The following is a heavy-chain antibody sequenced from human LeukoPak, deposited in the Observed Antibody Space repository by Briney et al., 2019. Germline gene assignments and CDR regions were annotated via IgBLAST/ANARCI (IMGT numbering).Heavy chain of an antibody. CDR3: ARDSGYNAFDY. CDR1: GFTFSSYS. J-gene: IGHJ4*02. D-gene: IGHD5-12*01. V-gene: IGHV3-21*04. CDR2: IGSSSSYI. Sequence: GGSLRLSCAASGFTFSSYSMNWVRQAPGKGLEWVSSIGSSSSYIYYADSVKGRFTISRDNAKNSLYLQMNSLRAEDTAMYYCARDSGYNAFDYWGQGTLVTVSS.